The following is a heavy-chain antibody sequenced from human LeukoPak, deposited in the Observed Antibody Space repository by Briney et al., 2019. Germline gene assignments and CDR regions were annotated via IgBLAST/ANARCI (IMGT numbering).Heavy chain of an antibody. V-gene: IGHV4-39*01. D-gene: IGHD3-22*01. CDR3: ASTSDSSGYFAFDI. CDR1: GGSISSSSYY. Sequence: PSETLSLTCTVSGGSISSSSYYWGWIRQPPGKGLEWIGSIYYSGSTYYNPSLKSRVTISVDTSKNQFSLKLSSVTAADTAVYYCASTSDSSGYFAFDIWGQGTMVTVSS. J-gene: IGHJ3*02. CDR2: IYYSGST.